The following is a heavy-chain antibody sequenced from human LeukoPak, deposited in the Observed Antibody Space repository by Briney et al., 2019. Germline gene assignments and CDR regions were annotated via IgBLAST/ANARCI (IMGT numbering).Heavy chain of an antibody. Sequence: SVKVSCKASGYTFTSYAISWVRQAPGQGLEWMGGIIPIFGTANYAQKFQGRVTITADESTSTAYMELSSLRSEDTAVYYCAREVAAAGSLMFDYWGQGTLVTVSS. CDR2: IIPIFGTA. V-gene: IGHV1-69*13. J-gene: IGHJ4*02. D-gene: IGHD6-13*01. CDR3: AREVAAAGSLMFDY. CDR1: GYTFTSYA.